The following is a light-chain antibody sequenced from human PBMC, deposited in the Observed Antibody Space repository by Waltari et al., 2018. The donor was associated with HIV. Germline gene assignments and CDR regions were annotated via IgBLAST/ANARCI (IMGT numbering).Light chain of an antibody. J-gene: IGLJ2*01. Sequence: QSVLTQPPSASGTPGQRVTISCSGSSSNIGCNYVYWYQQLPGTAPKLLIYRNNQRPSVFPGRFSDSNTGSPASQPIRGLRSEDEAHYYCAACEDSLSGSVVFGGGTKLTVL. CDR1: SSNIGCNY. V-gene: IGLV1-47*01. CDR2: RNN. CDR3: AACEDSLSGSVV.